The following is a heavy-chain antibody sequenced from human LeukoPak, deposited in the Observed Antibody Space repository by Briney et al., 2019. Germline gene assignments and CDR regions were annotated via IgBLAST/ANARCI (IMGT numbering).Heavy chain of an antibody. Sequence: ASVNVSCTASGYTFTSYGISWVRQAPGQGLEWMGWISAFNGNTNYAQKLQGRVTMTTDTSTSTAYMELRSLRSDDTAVYYCARDEGYSYGSNVDYWGQGTLVTVSS. CDR2: ISAFNGNT. V-gene: IGHV1-18*01. CDR1: GYTFTSYG. CDR3: ARDEGYSYGSNVDY. J-gene: IGHJ4*02. D-gene: IGHD5-18*01.